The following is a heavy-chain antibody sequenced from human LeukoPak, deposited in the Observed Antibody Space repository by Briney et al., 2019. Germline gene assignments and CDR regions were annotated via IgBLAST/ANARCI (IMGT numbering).Heavy chain of an antibody. V-gene: IGHV1-69*04. Sequence: ASVKVSCKASGGTFSSYAISWVRQAPGQGLEWMGRIIPILGIANYAQKFQGRVTITADKSTSTAYMELSSLRSEDTAVYYCARVLQNYYHLDVWGKGTTVTVSS. CDR1: GGTFSSYA. J-gene: IGHJ6*03. D-gene: IGHD3-3*01. CDR3: ARVLQNYYHLDV. CDR2: IIPILGIA.